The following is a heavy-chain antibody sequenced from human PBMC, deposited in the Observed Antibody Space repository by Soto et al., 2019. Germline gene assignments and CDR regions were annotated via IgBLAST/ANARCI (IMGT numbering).Heavy chain of an antibody. CDR3: ARAELLSVVIAPFYYYYYGMDV. V-gene: IGHV1-69*13. CDR1: GGTFSSYA. J-gene: IGHJ6*02. CDR2: IIPIFGTA. Sequence: ASVKVSCKASGGTFSSYAISWVRQAPGQGLEWMGGIIPIFGTANYAQKFQGRVTITADESTSTAYMELSSLRSEDTAVYCCARAELLSVVIAPFYYYYYGMDVWGQGTTVTVSS. D-gene: IGHD2-2*01.